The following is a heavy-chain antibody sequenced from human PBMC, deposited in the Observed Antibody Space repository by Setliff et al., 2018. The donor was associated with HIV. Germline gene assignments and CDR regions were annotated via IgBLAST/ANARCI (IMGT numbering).Heavy chain of an antibody. CDR3: ATGPLVSRAARYDY. CDR2: FDPEHGET. D-gene: IGHD6-6*01. J-gene: IGHJ4*02. Sequence: ASVKVSCKVSGYTLTELSMHWVRQTPTKGLEWMGGFDPEHGETIYAQSFQGRVTVTEDIFTDTAYMELSSLRSQDTAVYYCATGPLVSRAARYDYWGQGTLVTVSS. CDR1: GYTLTELS. V-gene: IGHV1-24*01.